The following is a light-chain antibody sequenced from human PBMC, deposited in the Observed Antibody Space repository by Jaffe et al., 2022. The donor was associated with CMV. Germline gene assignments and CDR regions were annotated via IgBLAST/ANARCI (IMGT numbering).Light chain of an antibody. CDR3: CSYAGSSTFA. Sequence: QSALSQPASVSGSPGQSITISCSGTSSDIGSYDLVSWYQQHPGKAPKLMISEVTKRPSGVSNRFSGSKSGNTASLTISGLQAEDEADYYCCSYAGSSTFAFGGGTKLTVL. J-gene: IGLJ3*02. CDR1: SSDIGSYDL. CDR2: EVT. V-gene: IGLV2-23*02.